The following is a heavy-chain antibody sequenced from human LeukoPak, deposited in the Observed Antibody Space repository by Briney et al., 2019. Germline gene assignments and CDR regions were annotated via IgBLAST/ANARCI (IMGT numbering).Heavy chain of an antibody. V-gene: IGHV3-30-3*01. Sequence: QSGGSLRLSCAASGFTFSSYAMHWVRQAPGKGLEWVAVISYDGSNKYYADSVKGRFTISRDNSNNTLYLQMNSLRAEDTAVYYCAKGRLQWLVLDYYFDYWGQGTQVTVSS. CDR1: GFTFSSYA. D-gene: IGHD6-19*01. CDR3: AKGRLQWLVLDYYFDY. J-gene: IGHJ4*02. CDR2: ISYDGSNK.